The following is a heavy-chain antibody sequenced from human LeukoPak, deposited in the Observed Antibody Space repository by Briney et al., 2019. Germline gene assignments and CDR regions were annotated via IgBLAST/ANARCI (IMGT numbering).Heavy chain of an antibody. Sequence: SETLSLTCAVYGGSFSGYYWSWIRQPPGKGLEWIGEINHSGSTNYNPSLKSRVTISVDTSKNQFSLKLSSVTAADTAVYYCAGQWERRYYGMDVWGQGTTVTVSS. J-gene: IGHJ6*02. D-gene: IGHD1-26*01. CDR3: AGQWERRYYGMDV. CDR1: GGSFSGYY. V-gene: IGHV4-34*01. CDR2: INHSGST.